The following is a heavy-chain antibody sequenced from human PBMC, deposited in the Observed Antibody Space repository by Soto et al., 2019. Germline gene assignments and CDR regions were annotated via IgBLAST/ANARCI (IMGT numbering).Heavy chain of an antibody. V-gene: IGHV3-15*01. CDR3: TTGVAAAADY. Sequence: LSGPASGFPFSNACTSWVRQAPGKGLEWVGRIKSKTDGGTTDYAAPVKGRFTISRDDSNHTLYLQMNSLKPEEKAVYYCTTGVAAAADYWGQGTLVTVSS. J-gene: IGHJ4*02. CDR1: GFPFSNAC. D-gene: IGHD6-13*01. CDR2: IKSKTDGGTT.